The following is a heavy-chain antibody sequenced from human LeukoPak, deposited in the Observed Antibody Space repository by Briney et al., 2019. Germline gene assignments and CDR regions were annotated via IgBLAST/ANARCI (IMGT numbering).Heavy chain of an antibody. Sequence: GGSLRLSCAASGFTFTDYWMSWVRQAPGKGLEWVSAISGSGGSTYYADSVKGRFTISRDNSKNTLYLQMNSLRAEDTAVYYCAKSPKIVLMVYAIPPSLDYYYGMDVWGQGTTVTVSS. J-gene: IGHJ6*02. CDR2: ISGSGGST. CDR3: AKSPKIVLMVYAIPPSLDYYYGMDV. D-gene: IGHD2-8*01. CDR1: GFTFTDYW. V-gene: IGHV3-23*01.